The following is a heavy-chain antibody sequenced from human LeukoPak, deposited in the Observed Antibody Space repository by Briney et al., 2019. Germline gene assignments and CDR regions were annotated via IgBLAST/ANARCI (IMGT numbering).Heavy chain of an antibody. CDR1: GFTFSRYG. D-gene: IGHD4-17*01. J-gene: IGHJ4*02. Sequence: GGSLRLFCAASGFTFSRYGMHWVRQAPGKGLEWVAVISYDGSNKYYADSVKGRFTISRDNAKNSLYLQMNSLRAEDTAVYYCARVLTYGDYVPDYWGQGTLVTVSS. CDR2: ISYDGSNK. CDR3: ARVLTYGDYVPDY. V-gene: IGHV3-30*03.